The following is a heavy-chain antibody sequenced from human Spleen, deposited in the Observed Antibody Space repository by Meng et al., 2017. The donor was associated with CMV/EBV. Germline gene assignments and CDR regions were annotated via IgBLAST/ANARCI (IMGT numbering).Heavy chain of an antibody. CDR3: ARDRRQSIAARQHSYGMDV. Sequence: GGSLRLSCAASGFTFSSYEMNWVRQAPGKGLEWVSYISSSGSTIYYADSVKGRFTISRDNAKNSLYLQMNSLRAEDTAVYYCARDRRQSIAARQHSYGMDVWGQGTTVTVSS. J-gene: IGHJ6*02. V-gene: IGHV3-48*03. CDR2: ISSSGSTI. CDR1: GFTFSSYE. D-gene: IGHD6-6*01.